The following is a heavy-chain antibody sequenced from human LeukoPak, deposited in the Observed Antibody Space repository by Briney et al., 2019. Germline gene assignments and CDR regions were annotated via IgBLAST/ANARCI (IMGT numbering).Heavy chain of an antibody. J-gene: IGHJ4*02. D-gene: IGHD6-13*01. V-gene: IGHV4-34*01. Sequence: SETLSLTCAVYGGSFSGYYWRWIRQPPGKGLEWIGEINHSGSTNYNPSLKSRVTISVDTSKNQFSLKLSSVTAADTAVYYCARAEGTTGIAAAGTFDYWGQGTLVTVSS. CDR3: ARAEGTTGIAAAGTFDY. CDR2: INHSGST. CDR1: GGSFSGYY.